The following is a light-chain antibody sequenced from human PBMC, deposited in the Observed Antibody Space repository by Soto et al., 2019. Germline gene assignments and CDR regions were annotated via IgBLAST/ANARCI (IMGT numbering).Light chain of an antibody. J-gene: IGLJ1*01. CDR2: GVS. CDR1: STDVGAYNY. Sequence: QSVLTQPASVSGSPGQSITISCTGTSTDVGAYNYVSWYQQHPGKAPKLIIFGVSNRPSGVSNRFSGSKSGNAASLTISGLQPEDEAEYSCTSYTTSSIYVFGTGTKVTVL. V-gene: IGLV2-14*01. CDR3: TSYTTSSIYV.